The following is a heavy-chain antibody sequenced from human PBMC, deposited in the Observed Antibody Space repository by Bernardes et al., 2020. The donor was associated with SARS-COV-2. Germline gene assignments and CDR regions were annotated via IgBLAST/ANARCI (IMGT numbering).Heavy chain of an antibody. CDR3: AGSSCGIDCYIGGLRSWDYGMDV. Sequence: SETLCLICTVSGASISSTNYYCGSLLQPLGNGPEWIGSMYSSGSPYYNPSLQSRVRGPVDTSTNQFSLRLSFVTAADTAVYYCAGSSCGIDCYIGGLRSWDYGMDVWGKGTTVTVSS. J-gene: IGHJ6*04. CDR1: GASISSTNYY. CDR2: MYSSGSP. V-gene: IGHV4-39*01. D-gene: IGHD2-21*02.